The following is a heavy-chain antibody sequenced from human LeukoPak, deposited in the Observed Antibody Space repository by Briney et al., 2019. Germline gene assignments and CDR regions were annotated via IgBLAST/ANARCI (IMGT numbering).Heavy chain of an antibody. J-gene: IGHJ4*02. Sequence: PGGSLRLSCAASGFTFANAWMSWVRQAPGKGLEWVSYISSSGSTIYYADSVKGRFTISRDNSKNTLYLQMNSLIPEDTAVYYCARQYISGQWYFDYWGQGTLVTVSS. CDR2: ISSSGSTI. D-gene: IGHD5-18*01. CDR3: ARQYISGQWYFDY. V-gene: IGHV3-48*01. CDR1: GFTFANAW.